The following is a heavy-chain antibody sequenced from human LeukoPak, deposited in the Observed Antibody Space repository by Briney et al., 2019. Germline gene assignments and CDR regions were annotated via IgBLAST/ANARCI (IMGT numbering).Heavy chain of an antibody. CDR1: GFTFSSYA. CDR2: ISGSGGST. CDR3: ARGWRQVVPSYYFDY. D-gene: IGHD2-15*01. J-gene: IGHJ4*02. Sequence: GGSLRLSCAASGFTFSSYAMSWVRQAPGKGLEWVSAISGSGGSTYYADSVKGRFTISRDNSKNTLYLQMNSLRAEDTAVYYCARGWRQVVPSYYFDYWGQGTLVTVSS. V-gene: IGHV3-23*01.